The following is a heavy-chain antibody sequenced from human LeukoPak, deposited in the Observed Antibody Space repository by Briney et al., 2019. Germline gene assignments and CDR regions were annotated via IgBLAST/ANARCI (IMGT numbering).Heavy chain of an antibody. CDR3: AKDPRLLWFPPNWFDP. Sequence: GGSLRLSCAASGFTFSSYAMSWVRQAPGKGLEWVSAISGSGGSTYYADSVKGRFTISRDNSKNTLYLQMNSLRAEDTAVYYCAKDPRLLWFPPNWFDPWGQRTLVTVSS. D-gene: IGHD3-10*01. CDR1: GFTFSSYA. J-gene: IGHJ5*02. V-gene: IGHV3-23*01. CDR2: ISGSGGST.